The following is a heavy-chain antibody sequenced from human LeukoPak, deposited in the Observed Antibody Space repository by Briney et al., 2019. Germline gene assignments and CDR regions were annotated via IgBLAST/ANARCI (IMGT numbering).Heavy chain of an antibody. CDR2: ITNSGNSK. V-gene: IGHV3-48*04. CDR3: AKGIQAGYSYGMDV. D-gene: IGHD5-18*01. Sequence: GGSLRLSCAASEFTLSSYSMNWVRQAPGKGLEWVSYITNSGNSKSYADSVKGRFTISRDNAKNFLYLQMNSLRGEDTALYYCAKGIQAGYSYGMDVWGQGTTVTVSS. CDR1: EFTLSSYS. J-gene: IGHJ6*02.